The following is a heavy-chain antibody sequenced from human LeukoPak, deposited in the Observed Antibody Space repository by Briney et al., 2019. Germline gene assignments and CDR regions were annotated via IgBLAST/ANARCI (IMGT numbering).Heavy chain of an antibody. V-gene: IGHV1-18*01. CDR3: AREGTEYSSSSWNAFDI. CDR2: ISAYNGNT. D-gene: IGHD6-6*01. Sequence: ASVKVSCKASGYTFTSYGISWVRQAPGQGLEWMGWISAYNGNTNYAQKLQGRVTMTTDTSTSTAYMELRSLRSDDTAVYYCAREGTEYSSSSWNAFDIWGQGTMVTVSS. J-gene: IGHJ3*02. CDR1: GYTFTSYG.